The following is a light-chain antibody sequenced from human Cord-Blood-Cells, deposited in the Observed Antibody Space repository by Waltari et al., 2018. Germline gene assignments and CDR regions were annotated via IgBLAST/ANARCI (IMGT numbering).Light chain of an antibody. CDR2: DAS. J-gene: IGKJ1*01. CDR3: QQYNSYGT. CDR1: QSISSG. Sequence: DIQMTQSPSTMSASVGDRVNITCRASQSISSGLAWYQQKPGKAPKLLIYDASSLESGVPSRFSGSGSGTEFTLTISSLQPDDFATYYCQQYNSYGTFGQGTKVEIK. V-gene: IGKV1-5*01.